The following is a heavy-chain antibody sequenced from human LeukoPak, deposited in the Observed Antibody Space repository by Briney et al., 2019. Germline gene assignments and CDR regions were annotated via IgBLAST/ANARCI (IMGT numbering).Heavy chain of an antibody. J-gene: IGHJ6*03. D-gene: IGHD2-2*01. Sequence: ASVKVSCKASGYTFTGYYMHWVRQAPGQGLEWIGWINPNSGGTNYAQKFQGRVTMTRDTSISTAYMELSRLRSDDTAVYYCARDETLGYCSSTSCPEYYYYYMDVWGKGTTVTVSS. CDR3: ARDETLGYCSSTSCPEYYYYYMDV. V-gene: IGHV1-2*02. CDR1: GYTFTGYY. CDR2: INPNSGGT.